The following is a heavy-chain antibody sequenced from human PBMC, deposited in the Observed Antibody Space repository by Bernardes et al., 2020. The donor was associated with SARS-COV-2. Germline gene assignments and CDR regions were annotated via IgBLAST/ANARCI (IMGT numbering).Heavy chain of an antibody. CDR3: ARDERIVVVPAASLIYYYYGMDV. CDR2: ISAYNGNT. D-gene: IGHD2-2*01. Sequence: AALKVSCKASGYTFTSYGISWVRQAPGQGLEWMGWISAYNGNTSYAQKLQGRVTMTTDTSTSTAYMELRSLRSDDTAVYYCARDERIVVVPAASLIYYYYGMDVWGQGTTVTVSS. CDR1: GYTFTSYG. J-gene: IGHJ6*02. V-gene: IGHV1-18*04.